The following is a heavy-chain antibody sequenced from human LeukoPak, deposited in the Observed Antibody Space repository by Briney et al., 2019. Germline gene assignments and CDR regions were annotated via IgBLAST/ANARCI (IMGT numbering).Heavy chain of an antibody. D-gene: IGHD3-10*01. CDR2: IYYSGST. V-gene: IGHV4-59*01. J-gene: IGHJ4*02. Sequence: SETLSLTCTVSGGSISSYYWSWIRQPPGKGLEWIGYIYYSGSTNYNPSLKSRVTISVDTSKNQFSLKLSSVTAADTAVYYCARGESPFYGSGSYNLFFDYWGQRTLVTVSS. CDR3: ARGESPFYGSGSYNLFFDY. CDR1: GGSISSYY.